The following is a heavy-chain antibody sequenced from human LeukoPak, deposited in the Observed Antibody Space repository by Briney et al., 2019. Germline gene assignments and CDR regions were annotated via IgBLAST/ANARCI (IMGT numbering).Heavy chain of an antibody. CDR1: GGSVSSDSYY. J-gene: IGHJ4*02. CDR2: IYYSGST. D-gene: IGHD6-19*01. Sequence: SETLSLTCTVSGGSVSSDSYYWSWIRQPPGKGLEWIGYIYYSGSTNYNPSLKSRVTISVDTSKNQFSLKLSSVTAADTAVYYCARGWYSSGWYSDYWGQGTLVTVSS. V-gene: IGHV4-61*01. CDR3: ARGWYSSGWYSDY.